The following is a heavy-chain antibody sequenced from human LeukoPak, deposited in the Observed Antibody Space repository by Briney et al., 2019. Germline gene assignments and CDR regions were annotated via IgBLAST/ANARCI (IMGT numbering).Heavy chain of an antibody. CDR2: IYSGGST. J-gene: IGHJ6*02. D-gene: IGHD6-13*01. CDR3: GREKRSSWFFYIGMDV. V-gene: IGHV3-66*01. CDR1: RFTVSSNY. Sequence: GGSLRLSCAASRFTVSSNYMSWVRQAPGKGLEWVSVIYSGGSTYYADSVKGRFTISRDNSKNTLSLQMNCLRAEDTAVYYCGREKRSSWFFYIGMDVGGEGTTLTVP.